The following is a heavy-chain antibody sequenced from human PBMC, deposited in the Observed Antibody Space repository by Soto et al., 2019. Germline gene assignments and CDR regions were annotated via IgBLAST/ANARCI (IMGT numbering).Heavy chain of an antibody. CDR3: AKDRYSGSYADAFDI. D-gene: IGHD1-26*01. Sequence: PGGSLKLSCAASGLTFNDYAMHWVRQAPGKGLEWVSGISWNSGSKGYADSVKGRFTISRDNAKNSLYLQMSSLRADDTALYYCAKDRYSGSYADAFDIWGQGTMVTVSS. J-gene: IGHJ3*02. CDR2: ISWNSGSK. V-gene: IGHV3-9*01. CDR1: GLTFNDYA.